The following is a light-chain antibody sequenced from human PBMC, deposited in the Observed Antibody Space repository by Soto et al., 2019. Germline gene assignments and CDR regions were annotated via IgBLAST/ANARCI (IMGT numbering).Light chain of an antibody. V-gene: IGKV1-33*01. J-gene: IGKJ4*02. CDR2: DVS. Sequence: DIRMTQSPSSLSASVGDRVTFTCQASPGIRNYLNWYQVKPGRAPKLLVYDVSTLEPEVPSRFSGSRDGSYFTFTINNPQAEDVGTYYWQQYDSLPLPVGGGTKVDIK. CDR1: PGIRNY. CDR3: QQYDSLPLP.